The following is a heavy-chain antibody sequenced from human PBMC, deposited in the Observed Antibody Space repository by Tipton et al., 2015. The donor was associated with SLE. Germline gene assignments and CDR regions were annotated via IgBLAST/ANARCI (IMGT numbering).Heavy chain of an antibody. D-gene: IGHD3-22*01. CDR1: GGSISSYY. J-gene: IGHJ5*02. V-gene: IGHV4-34*01. CDR2: INHSGST. Sequence: TLSLTCTVSGGSISSYYWSWIRQPPGKGLEWIGEINHSGSTNYNPSLKSRVTISVDTSKNQFSLKLSSVTAADTAVYYCARLRNYYYDSSGYSGWFDPWGQGTLDTVSS. CDR3: ARLRNYYYDSSGYSGWFDP.